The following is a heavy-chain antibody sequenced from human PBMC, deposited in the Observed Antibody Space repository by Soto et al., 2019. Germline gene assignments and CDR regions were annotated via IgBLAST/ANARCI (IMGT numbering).Heavy chain of an antibody. Sequence: QVQLVESGGGLVKPGGSLRLSCAASGFTFSDYYMSWIRQAPGKGLEWVSYISSSSSYTNYADSVKGRFTISRDNAKNSLYLKMNSLRAEDTAVYYCAREGRDYYGSGSYPRYYGMDVWGQGTTVTVSS. V-gene: IGHV3-11*05. D-gene: IGHD3-10*01. CDR3: AREGRDYYGSGSYPRYYGMDV. J-gene: IGHJ6*02. CDR2: ISSSSSYT. CDR1: GFTFSDYY.